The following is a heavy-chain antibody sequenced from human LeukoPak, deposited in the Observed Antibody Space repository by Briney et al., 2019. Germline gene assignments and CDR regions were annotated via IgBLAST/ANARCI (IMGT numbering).Heavy chain of an antibody. D-gene: IGHD5-12*01. CDR1: GGSINSSDYY. V-gene: IGHV4-39*07. CDR3: ARGLPRSGYVFSW. Sequence: SETLSLTCTVSGGSINSSDYYWGWIRQPPGKGLEWIGSIYYSGSTYYNPSLKSRVTISVDTSKNQFSLKLSSVTAADTAVYYCARGLPRSGYVFSWWGQGTLVTVSS. J-gene: IGHJ4*02. CDR2: IYYSGST.